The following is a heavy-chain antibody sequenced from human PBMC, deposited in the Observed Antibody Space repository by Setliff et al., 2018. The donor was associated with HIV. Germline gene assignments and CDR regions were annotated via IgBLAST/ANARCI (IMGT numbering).Heavy chain of an antibody. CDR2: VYYSGGT. D-gene: IGHD5-12*01. J-gene: IGHJ4*02. Sequence: PSETLSLTCTVSGGSVSDTSYYWGWIRQPPGKGLEWLANVYYSGGTYYNPSLNSLVTISVDTSRNQFSLKLTSVTAADTALYFCARLGDSGYDFRGYFDYWGQGKLVTVSS. V-gene: IGHV4-39*01. CDR3: ARLGDSGYDFRGYFDY. CDR1: GGSVSDTSYY.